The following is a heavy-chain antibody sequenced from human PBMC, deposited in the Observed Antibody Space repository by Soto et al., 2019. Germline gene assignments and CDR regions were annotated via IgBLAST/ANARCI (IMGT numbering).Heavy chain of an antibody. Sequence: SETLSLTCTVSGGSISSGGYYWSWIRQHPGKGLEWIGYIYYSGSTYYNPSLKSRVTISVDTSKNQFSLKLSSVTAADTAVYYCARRNIVARVGGVCFDPWRQGPLVTVS. CDR2: IYYSGST. J-gene: IGHJ5*02. D-gene: IGHD5-12*01. V-gene: IGHV4-31*03. CDR3: ARRNIVARVGGVCFDP. CDR1: GGSISSGGYY.